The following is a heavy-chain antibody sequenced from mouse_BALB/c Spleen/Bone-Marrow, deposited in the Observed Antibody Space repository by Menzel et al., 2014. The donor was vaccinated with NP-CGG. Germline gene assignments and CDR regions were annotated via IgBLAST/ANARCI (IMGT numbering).Heavy chain of an antibody. D-gene: IGHD1-1*01. CDR2: ISNGGGST. J-gene: IGHJ2*01. Sequence: EVKLVESGGGLVQPGGSLKLSCAASGFTFSSYTMSWVRQTPEKRLEWVAYISNGGGSTYYPDTVKGRFTISRDNAKNTLFLQMSSLKSEDAAMYYCARHYYGSSYFAYWGQGTTLTVSS. CDR1: GFTFSSYT. V-gene: IGHV5-12-2*01. CDR3: ARHYYGSSYFAY.